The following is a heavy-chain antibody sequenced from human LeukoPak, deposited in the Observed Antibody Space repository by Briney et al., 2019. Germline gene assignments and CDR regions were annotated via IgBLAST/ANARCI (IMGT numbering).Heavy chain of an antibody. CDR1: GFTFSSYT. J-gene: IGHJ4*02. Sequence: GGSLRLSCAASGFTFSSYTMSWVRQAPGTGLEWVSSITGTGTYIYYADSVKGRFTISIDNAGTSLSLQMNSLRAEDTAVYYCEKDLPGSCSSPSCYTGTLDWGQGTLVTVSS. V-gene: IGHV3-21*03. CDR2: ITGTGTYI. CDR3: EKDLPGSCSSPSCYTGTLD. D-gene: IGHD2-2*02.